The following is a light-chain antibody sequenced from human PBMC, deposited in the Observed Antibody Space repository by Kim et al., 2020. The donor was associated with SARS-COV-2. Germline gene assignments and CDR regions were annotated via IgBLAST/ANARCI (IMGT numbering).Light chain of an antibody. CDR3: QQYNNWPPWT. Sequence: PGERATLSCLASQSIGSNLALYQQKPGQAPRLLIYGSSTRATGIPARFSGSVSGTEFTLTISSLQSEDFAVYYCQQYNNWPPWTFCQGTQVDIK. V-gene: IGKV3-15*01. CDR1: QSIGSN. J-gene: IGKJ1*01. CDR2: GSS.